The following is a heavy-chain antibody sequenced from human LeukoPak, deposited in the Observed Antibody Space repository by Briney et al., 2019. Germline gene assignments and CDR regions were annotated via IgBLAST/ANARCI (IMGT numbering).Heavy chain of an antibody. CDR1: GGSFSGYY. D-gene: IGHD3-10*01. CDR3: ARRSVRGLIILNWFDP. J-gene: IGHJ5*02. CDR2: INHSGST. V-gene: IGHV4-34*01. Sequence: SETLSLTCAVYGGSFSGYYWSWIRQPPGKGLEWIGEINHSGSTNYNPSLKSRVTISVDTSKNQFSLKLSSVTAADTAMYYCARRSVRGLIILNWFDPWGQGTLVTVSS.